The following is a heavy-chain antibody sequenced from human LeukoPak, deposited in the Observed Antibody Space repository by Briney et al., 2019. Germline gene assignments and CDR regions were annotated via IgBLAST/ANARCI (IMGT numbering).Heavy chain of an antibody. D-gene: IGHD3-22*01. CDR3: ARDIRGSGYHLFDY. CDR2: VYYNGNT. CDR1: GDSFRSYY. V-gene: IGHV4-59*01. Sequence: SETLSLTCTVSGDSFRSYYWSWIRQPPGKRLEWVGYVYYNGNTNYNPSLRSRVTMSLDTSKNQFSLKLSSVTAADTAVYYCARDIRGSGYHLFDYWGQGTLVTVSS. J-gene: IGHJ4*02.